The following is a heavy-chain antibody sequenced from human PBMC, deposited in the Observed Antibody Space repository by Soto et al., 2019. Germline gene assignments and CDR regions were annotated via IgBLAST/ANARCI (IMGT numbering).Heavy chain of an antibody. J-gene: IGHJ4*02. CDR3: AKGDYFDRSFDY. CDR2: IKQDGSEE. V-gene: IGHV3-7*03. CDR1: GFICSTSG. Sequence: PXAALRLTSADTGFICSTSGPKWVRQAPGKGLEWVADIKQDGSEEYYVDSVKGRFTISRDNAKNSLYLQMNSLRAEDTAVYYCAKGDYFDRSFDYWGQGSLVTVSS. D-gene: IGHD3-22*01.